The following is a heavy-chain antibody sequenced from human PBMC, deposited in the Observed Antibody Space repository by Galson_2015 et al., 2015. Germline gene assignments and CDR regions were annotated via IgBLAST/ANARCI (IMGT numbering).Heavy chain of an antibody. D-gene: IGHD3-22*01. Sequence: SLRLSCAASGFSFSDAWMNWVRQAPGKGLEWVGRIYSKRNGGTTEYAAPVKGRPTISRDDSKNTVYLQLNSLKSDDTAVYYCTRGSNSYDSSDFDQWGQGALVTVSA. CDR2: IYSKRNGGTT. J-gene: IGHJ4*02. CDR3: TRGSNSYDSSDFDQ. V-gene: IGHV3-15*01. CDR1: GFSFSDAW.